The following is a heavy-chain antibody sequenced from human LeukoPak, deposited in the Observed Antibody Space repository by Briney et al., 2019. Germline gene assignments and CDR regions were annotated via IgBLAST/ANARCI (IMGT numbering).Heavy chain of an antibody. Sequence: GESLKISCKGSGYRFISYWIGWVRQMPGKGLEGMGIIYPGDSNTRYSPSFQGQVTISADKSISTAYLQWSSLKASDTAMYYCARQVGATLYFDYWGQGTQVTVSS. V-gene: IGHV5-51*01. CDR1: GYRFISYW. CDR2: IYPGDSNT. J-gene: IGHJ4*02. CDR3: ARQVGATLYFDY. D-gene: IGHD1-26*01.